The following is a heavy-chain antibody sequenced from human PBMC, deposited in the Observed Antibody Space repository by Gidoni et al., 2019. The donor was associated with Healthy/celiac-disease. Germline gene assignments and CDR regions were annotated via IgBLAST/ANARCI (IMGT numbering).Heavy chain of an antibody. V-gene: IGHV3-30*18. CDR3: AKDRYCSGGSCWGNWFDP. CDR2: ISYDGSNK. Sequence: QVQLVESGGGVVQPGRSLRLSCAASGFTFSSYGMHWVRQAPGKGLEWVAVISYDGSNKYYADSVKGRFTISRDNSKNTLYLQMNSLRAEDTAVYYCAKDRYCSGGSCWGNWFDPWGQGTLVTVSS. D-gene: IGHD2-15*01. CDR1: GFTFSSYG. J-gene: IGHJ5*02.